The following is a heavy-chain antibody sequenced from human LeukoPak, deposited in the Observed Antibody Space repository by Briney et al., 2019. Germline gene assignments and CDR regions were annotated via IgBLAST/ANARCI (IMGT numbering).Heavy chain of an antibody. Sequence: SQTLSLTCAISGDSVSSNNAAWNWIRQPPSRGLEWLGRTYYRSKWFNDYAVSVKSRIAIYPDTSKNQFPLHLNSVTPEDTAVYYCARDHYGTSLFDYWGQGTLVTVSS. J-gene: IGHJ4*02. D-gene: IGHD3-10*01. V-gene: IGHV6-1*01. CDR3: ARDHYGTSLFDY. CDR1: GDSVSSNNAA. CDR2: TYYRSKWFN.